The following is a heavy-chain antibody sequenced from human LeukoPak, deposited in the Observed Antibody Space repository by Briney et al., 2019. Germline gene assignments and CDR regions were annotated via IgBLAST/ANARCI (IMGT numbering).Heavy chain of an antibody. D-gene: IGHD3-22*01. Sequence: SETLSLTCAVYGGSSSGYYWSWIRQPPGKGLEWIGEINHSGSTNYNPSLKSRVTISVDTSKNQFSLKLSSVTAADTAVYYCARGSHDSSGYYYFDYWGQGTLVTVSS. CDR2: INHSGST. J-gene: IGHJ4*02. CDR3: ARGSHDSSGYYYFDY. CDR1: GGSSSGYY. V-gene: IGHV4-34*01.